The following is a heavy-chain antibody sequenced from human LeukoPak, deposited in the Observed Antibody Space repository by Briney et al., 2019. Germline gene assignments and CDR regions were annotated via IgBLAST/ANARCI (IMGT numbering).Heavy chain of an antibody. D-gene: IGHD2-2*01. CDR2: INHSGST. V-gene: IGHV4-34*01. J-gene: IGHJ4*02. CDR1: GGSFSRDY. CDR3: ARQSRRCSSISCYMMNFDY. Sequence: PSETLSLTCAVYGGSFSRDYCSWIRRPPGRELEWIGEINHSGSTNYNPSLKSRVTISVDTSKNQVSLKLSSVTAADTAVYYCARQSRRCSSISCYMMNFDYWGQGTLVTVSS.